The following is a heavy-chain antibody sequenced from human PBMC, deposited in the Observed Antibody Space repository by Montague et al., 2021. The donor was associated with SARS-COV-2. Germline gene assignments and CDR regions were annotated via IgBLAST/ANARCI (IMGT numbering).Heavy chain of an antibody. Sequence: TLSLTCTVYLRSISRGGHSWSWIPHHSGKGPEWIRYTYYSGSTYYNPSLKSRVTISVDTSKNQFSLKLSSVTAADTAVYYCARVSVEMATMGVYYYYGMDVWGQGTTVTVSS. D-gene: IGHD5-24*01. CDR1: LRSISRGGHS. V-gene: IGHV4-31*03. J-gene: IGHJ6*02. CDR2: TYYSGST. CDR3: ARVSVEMATMGVYYYYGMDV.